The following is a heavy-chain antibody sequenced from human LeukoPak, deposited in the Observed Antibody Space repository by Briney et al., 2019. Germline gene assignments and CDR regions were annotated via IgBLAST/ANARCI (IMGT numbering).Heavy chain of an antibody. D-gene: IGHD6-6*01. CDR3: AREDSSSLDY. CDR1: GFTFSSYS. J-gene: IGHJ4*02. CDR2: ISSSCYI. Sequence: GGSLRLSCAASGFTFSSYSMNWVRQAPGKGLEWVSSISSSCYIYYADSVKGRFTISRDNAKNSLYLQMNSLRAEDTAVYYCAREDSSSLDYWGQGTLVTVSS. V-gene: IGHV3-21*04.